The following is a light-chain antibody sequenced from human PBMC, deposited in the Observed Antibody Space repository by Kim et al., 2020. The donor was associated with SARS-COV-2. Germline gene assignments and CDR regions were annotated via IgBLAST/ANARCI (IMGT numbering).Light chain of an antibody. Sequence: SVHTGQTARRTCAGERWGDNYASWYRQKQAQSTVLVIYQDSKGPSGLPERFSGSNSGNRANLTSSGSQAMDGADYYCQAWDSSTAVFGGGTQLTVL. CDR2: QDS. V-gene: IGLV3-1*01. CDR1: RWGDNY. CDR3: QAWDSSTAV. J-gene: IGLJ3*02.